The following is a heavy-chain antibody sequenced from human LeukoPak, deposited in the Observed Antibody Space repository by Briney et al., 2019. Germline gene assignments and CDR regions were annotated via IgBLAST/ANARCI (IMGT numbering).Heavy chain of an antibody. V-gene: IGHV1-8*01. CDR2: MNPNSGNT. CDR1: GYTFTSYD. J-gene: IGHJ4*02. D-gene: IGHD6-6*01. CDR3: ARVLKRTSSSIGY. Sequence: ASVKVSCKASGYTFTSYDINWVRHAAGQGLELMGWMNPNSGNTGYAQKFQGRVTMTRNTSISTAYMELSSLRSEDTAVYYCARVLKRTSSSIGYWGQGTLVTVSS.